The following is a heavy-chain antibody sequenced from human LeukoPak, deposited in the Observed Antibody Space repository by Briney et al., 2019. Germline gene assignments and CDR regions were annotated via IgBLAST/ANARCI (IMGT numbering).Heavy chain of an antibody. D-gene: IGHD2-8*01. J-gene: IGHJ4*02. Sequence: PGGSLRLSCEASGFTFNTYSMNWVRQTPGKGLEWISSISTSSRYIHYADSVKGRFTISRGNARNSLYLQMNSLRAEDTAVYYCARVGPMAVRFPVFDYWGQGTLVTVSS. CDR2: ISTSSRYI. CDR1: GFTFNTYS. V-gene: IGHV3-21*01. CDR3: ARVGPMAVRFPVFDY.